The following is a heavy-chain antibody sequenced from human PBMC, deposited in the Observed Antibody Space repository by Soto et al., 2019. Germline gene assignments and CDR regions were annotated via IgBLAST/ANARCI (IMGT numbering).Heavy chain of an antibody. D-gene: IGHD1-1*01. CDR1: GYTFTSYG. CDR2: ISAYNGDT. CDR3: ARETLAFDP. V-gene: IGHV1-18*01. Sequence: QVQLVQSGAEVKKPGASVKVSCKASGYTFTSYGISWVRQAPGQGLEWMGWISAYNGDTNFAQKFQGRVTMTRDTSISTADMELIRLTSDDAAVYYCARETLAFDPWGQGTLVTVSS. J-gene: IGHJ5*02.